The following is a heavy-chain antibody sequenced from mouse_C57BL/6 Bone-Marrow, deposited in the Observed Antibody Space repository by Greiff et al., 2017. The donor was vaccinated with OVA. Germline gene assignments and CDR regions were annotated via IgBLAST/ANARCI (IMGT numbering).Heavy chain of an antibody. CDR3: ARGATVVPFDY. V-gene: IGHV1-52*01. Sequence: QVQLQQSGAELVRPGSSVKLSCKASGYTFTSYWMHWVKQRPIQGLEWIGNIDPSDSETHYNQKFKDKATLTVDKSSSTAYMQLSSLTSEDSAVYYCARGATVVPFDYWGQGTTLTVSS. J-gene: IGHJ2*01. CDR1: GYTFTSYW. D-gene: IGHD1-1*01. CDR2: IDPSDSET.